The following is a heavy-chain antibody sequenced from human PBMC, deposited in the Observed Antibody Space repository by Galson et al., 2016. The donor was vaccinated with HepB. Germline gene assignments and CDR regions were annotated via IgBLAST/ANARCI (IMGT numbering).Heavy chain of an antibody. CDR2: INPESGGT. D-gene: IGHD6-19*01. CDR1: GYTFTDYY. CDR3: AGGGKGGWAVDY. V-gene: IGHV1-2*04. J-gene: IGHJ4*02. Sequence: SVKVSCKASGYTFTDYYIHWVRQAPGQGLEWMGWINPESGGTDNAQKFQGWVTMTRDTSISTAYMEFSRLTSDDTVLYYCAGGGKGGWAVDYWGQGTLVTVSS.